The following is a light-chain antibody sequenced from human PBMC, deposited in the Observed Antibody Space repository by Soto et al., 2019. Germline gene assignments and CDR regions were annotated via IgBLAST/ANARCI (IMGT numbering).Light chain of an antibody. CDR1: QSVDSSF. V-gene: IGKV3-20*01. CDR3: QQYVSSVT. J-gene: IGKJ1*01. Sequence: EIVLTQSPGSLSLSPGERGTLSCRASQSVDSSFFVWYQQKPDQAPRLLIYGASSRATGIPDRFSGSGSGTDFTLTISRLEPEDFAVYYCQQYVSSVTFGQGTKVEIK. CDR2: GAS.